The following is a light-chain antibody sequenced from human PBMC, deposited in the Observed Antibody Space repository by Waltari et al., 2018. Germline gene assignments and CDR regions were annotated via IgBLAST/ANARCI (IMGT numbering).Light chain of an antibody. Sequence: QSALTQPASVSGSPGQSTTISCTGTSSDVGGYNYVSCYQQHPGKAPKLMIYDVRNRPSGVSYRFSGSKSGNTASLTISGLQAEDEADYYCSSYRGSDNSVVFGGGTKLTVL. CDR2: DVR. CDR3: SSYRGSDNSVV. V-gene: IGLV2-14*03. J-gene: IGLJ2*01. CDR1: SSDVGGYNY.